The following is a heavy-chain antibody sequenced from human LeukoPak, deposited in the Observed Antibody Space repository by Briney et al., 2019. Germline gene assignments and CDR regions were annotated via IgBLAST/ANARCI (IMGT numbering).Heavy chain of an antibody. D-gene: IGHD2-2*01. J-gene: IGHJ5*02. CDR3: AREYRSSTSCYRWFDP. Sequence: ASVKVSCKASGYTFTGYYMHWVRQAPGQGLEWMGWINPNSGGTNYAQKFQGRVTMTRDTSISTAYMELSRLRSDDTAVYYCAREYRSSTSCYRWFDPWGQGTLVTVSS. CDR2: INPNSGGT. CDR1: GYTFTGYY. V-gene: IGHV1-2*02.